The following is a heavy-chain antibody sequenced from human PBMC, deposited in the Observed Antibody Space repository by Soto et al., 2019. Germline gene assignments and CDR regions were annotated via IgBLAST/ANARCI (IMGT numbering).Heavy chain of an antibody. D-gene: IGHD6-19*01. V-gene: IGHV3-21*01. J-gene: IGHJ4*02. CDR2: ISSSSSYI. CDR1: GFTFSSYS. CDR3: ARDWKYEQWLVLSPSDY. Sequence: ESGGGLVKPGGSLRLSCAASGFTFSSYSMNWVRQAPGKGLEWVSSISSSSSYIYYADSVKGRFTISRDNAKNSLYLQMNSLRAEDTAVYYCARDWKYEQWLVLSPSDYWGQGTLVTVSS.